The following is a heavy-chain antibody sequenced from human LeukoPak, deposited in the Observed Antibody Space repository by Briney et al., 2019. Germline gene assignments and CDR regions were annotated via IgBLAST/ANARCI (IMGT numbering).Heavy chain of an antibody. CDR3: AREHIVVVTAIQGYYYYGMDV. CDR2: INPSGGST. D-gene: IGHD2-21*02. Sequence: ASVKVSCKASGYTFTSYYMHWVRQAPGQGLGWMRIINPSGGSTSYAQKFQGRVTITADESTSTAYMELSSLRSEDTAVYYCAREHIVVVTAIQGYYYYGMDVWGQGTTVTVSS. V-gene: IGHV1-46*01. J-gene: IGHJ6*02. CDR1: GYTFTSYY.